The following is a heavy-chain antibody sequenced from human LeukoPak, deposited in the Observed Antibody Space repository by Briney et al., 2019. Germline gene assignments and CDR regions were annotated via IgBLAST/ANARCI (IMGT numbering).Heavy chain of an antibody. CDR2: INTDGSST. D-gene: IGHD4-17*01. Sequence: GGSLRLSCAASGFTFSSYWMHWVRQAPGKGLVWVSRINTDGSSTSYADSVKGRFTISRDNAKNTLHLQMNSLRAEDTAVYYCAREGYYGDYDYWGQGTLVTVSS. J-gene: IGHJ4*02. CDR1: GFTFSSYW. CDR3: AREGYYGDYDY. V-gene: IGHV3-74*01.